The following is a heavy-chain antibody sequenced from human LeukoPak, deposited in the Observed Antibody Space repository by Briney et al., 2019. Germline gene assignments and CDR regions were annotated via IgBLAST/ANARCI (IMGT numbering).Heavy chain of an antibody. V-gene: IGHV3-23*01. CDR1: GFTFSSHG. D-gene: IGHD5-18*01. Sequence: PGGSLRLSCAASGFTFSSHGMNWVRQAPGKGLEWVSGISGSGGNTYYADSVKGRFTISRDNSKNTLYLQMNSLRAEDTAVYYCATYRQVLLPFESWGQGTLVTVSS. CDR3: ATYRQVLLPFES. J-gene: IGHJ4*02. CDR2: ISGSGGNT.